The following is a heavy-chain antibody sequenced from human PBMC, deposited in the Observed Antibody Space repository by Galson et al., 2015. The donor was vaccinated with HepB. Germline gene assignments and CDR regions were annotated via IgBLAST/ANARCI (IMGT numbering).Heavy chain of an antibody. Sequence: VKVSCKASGYTFTSYYMNWVRQAPGQGLEWMGIINPSGGSTSYSHKFQGRVTMTRDTSTSTVYMEVSSLRSEDTAFYYCARRNSSGFFDFWGQGTLVTVSS. V-gene: IGHV1-46*03. J-gene: IGHJ4*02. D-gene: IGHD6-19*01. CDR1: GYTFTSYY. CDR2: INPSGGST. CDR3: ARRNSSGFFDF.